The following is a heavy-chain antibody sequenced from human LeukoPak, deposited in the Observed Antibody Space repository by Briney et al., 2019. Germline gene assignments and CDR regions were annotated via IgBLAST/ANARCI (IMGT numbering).Heavy chain of an antibody. J-gene: IGHJ4*02. CDR3: ARQDGNSKYYFDY. V-gene: IGHV5-51*01. D-gene: IGHD1-1*01. CDR1: GYSFTYYW. CDR2: IYPGDSDA. Sequence: GESLKISCKGSGYSFTYYWIGWVRQMPGKGLEWMGIIYPGDSDARYRPSFQGQVTISVDKSISTAYLQWSSLKASDTAMYYCARQDGNSKYYFDYWGQGTLVTVSS.